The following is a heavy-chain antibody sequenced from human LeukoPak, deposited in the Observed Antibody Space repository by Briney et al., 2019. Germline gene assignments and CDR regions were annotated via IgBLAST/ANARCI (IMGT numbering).Heavy chain of an antibody. V-gene: IGHV1-18*01. D-gene: IGHD1-26*01. CDR3: ARDLRGSWGPGFDY. CDR1: GYTFTGHG. Sequence: ASVKVSCKASGYTFTGHGISWVRQAPGQGLEWMGWISAYNGNTNYAQKLQGRVTMTTDTSTSTAYMELRSLRSDDTAVYYCARDLRGSWGPGFDYWGQGALVTVSS. CDR2: ISAYNGNT. J-gene: IGHJ4*02.